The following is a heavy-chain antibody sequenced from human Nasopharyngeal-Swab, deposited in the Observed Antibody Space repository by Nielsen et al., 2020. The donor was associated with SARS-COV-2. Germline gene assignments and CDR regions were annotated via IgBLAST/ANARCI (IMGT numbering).Heavy chain of an antibody. CDR2: ISSSDSTT. D-gene: IGHD6-19*01. J-gene: IGHJ4*02. CDR3: ARADSSGWFFSD. Sequence: VRQAPGKGLEWVSYISSSDSTTYYADSVKGRFTISRDNAKNSLYLQMNSRRVEDTGVYYCARADSSGWFFSDWGRGTLVTVSS. V-gene: IGHV3-48*03.